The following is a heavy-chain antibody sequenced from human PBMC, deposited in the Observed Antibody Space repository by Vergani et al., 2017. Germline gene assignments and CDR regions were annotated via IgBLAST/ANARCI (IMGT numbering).Heavy chain of an antibody. Sequence: QVQLVQSGAEVKKPGASVKVSCKASGYTFTSYGISWVRQAPGQGLEWMGWISAYNGNTNYAQKLQGRVTMTTDTSTSTAYMELRSLRSDDTAVYYCARATPYYYILTGYSYYFDYWGQGTLVTVSS. D-gene: IGHD3-9*01. CDR1: GYTFTSYG. V-gene: IGHV1-18*01. CDR2: ISAYNGNT. CDR3: ARATPYYYILTGYSYYFDY. J-gene: IGHJ4*02.